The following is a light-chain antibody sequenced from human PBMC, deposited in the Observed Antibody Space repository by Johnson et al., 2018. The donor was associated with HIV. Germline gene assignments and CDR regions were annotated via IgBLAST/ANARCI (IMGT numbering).Light chain of an antibody. CDR3: GTWDSSLSVGYF. CDR1: SSNIGNNY. J-gene: IGLJ1*01. V-gene: IGLV1-51*02. Sequence: VLTQPPSMSAAPGQKVTISCSGRSSNIGNNYVSWSQQLPGTAPKLLIYENNKRPSAIPDRFSGSKSGTSSTLGLTGLQPGSEADYYFGTWDSSLSVGYFYGTVTKVSVL. CDR2: ENN.